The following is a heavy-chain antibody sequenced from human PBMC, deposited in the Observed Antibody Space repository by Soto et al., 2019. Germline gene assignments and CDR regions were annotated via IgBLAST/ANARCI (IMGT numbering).Heavy chain of an antibody. D-gene: IGHD6-13*01. V-gene: IGHV3-30*18. CDR2: ISYDGSNK. CDR3: AKDALDNSSWYSYYYYYFGIDV. J-gene: IGHJ6*02. Sequence: QVQLVESGGGVVQPGRSLRLSCAASGFTFSSYGMHWVRQAPGKGLEWVAVISYDGSNKYYADSVKGRFTISRDNTENTLYLQMNSLRAEDTAVYYCAKDALDNSSWYSYYYYYFGIDVWGQGTTVTVS. CDR1: GFTFSSYG.